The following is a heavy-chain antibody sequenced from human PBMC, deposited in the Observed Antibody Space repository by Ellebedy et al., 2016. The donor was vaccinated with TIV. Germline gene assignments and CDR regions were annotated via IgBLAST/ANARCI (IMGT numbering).Heavy chain of an antibody. CDR2: ISSSSSYI. CDR1: GFTFSSYS. D-gene: IGHD3-22*01. CDR3: ARDPSYDSSGSNWFNP. V-gene: IGHV3-21*01. J-gene: IGHJ5*02. Sequence: GESLKISXAASGFTFSSYSMNWVRQAPGKGLEWVSSISSSSSYIYYADSVKGRFTISRDNAKNSLYLQMNSLRAEDTAVYYCARDPSYDSSGSNWFNPWGQGTLVTVSS.